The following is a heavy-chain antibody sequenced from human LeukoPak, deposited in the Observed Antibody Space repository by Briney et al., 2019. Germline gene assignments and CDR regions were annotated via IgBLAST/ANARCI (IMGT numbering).Heavy chain of an antibody. V-gene: IGHV4-39*01. Sequence: PSQTLSLTCTVSGGSISSSSYYWGWIRQPPGKGLEWIGSIYYSGSTYYNPSLKSRVTISVDTSKNQFSLKLSSVTAADTAVYYCARQTLRQWLVLRRKPRGTFDPWGQGTLVTVSS. CDR1: GGSISSSSYY. D-gene: IGHD6-19*01. J-gene: IGHJ5*02. CDR3: ARQTLRQWLVLRRKPRGTFDP. CDR2: IYYSGST.